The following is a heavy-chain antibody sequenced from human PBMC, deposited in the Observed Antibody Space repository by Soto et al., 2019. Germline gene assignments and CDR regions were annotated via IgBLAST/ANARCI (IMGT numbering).Heavy chain of an antibody. J-gene: IGHJ5*02. D-gene: IGHD3-16*02. CDR2: IIPIFRTA. CDR3: TRGRLRLGESSTESLKNWFDP. V-gene: IGHV1-69*01. Sequence: QVQLVQSGAEVKKTGSWVKISCKASGGTVSAYAINWVRQAPGQGLEWMGGIIPIFRTANYTQKLQGRVTITADDSTSTAYLELSSLRSEDTAVYYCTRGRLRLGESSTESLKNWFDPWGQGTLVTVSS. CDR1: GGTVSAYA.